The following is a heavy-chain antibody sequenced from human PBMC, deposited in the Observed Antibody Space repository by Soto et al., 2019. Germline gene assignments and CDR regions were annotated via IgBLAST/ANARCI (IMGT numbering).Heavy chain of an antibody. CDR3: ARYTVHGRYQARYCSGGSCYSHWYFDL. J-gene: IGHJ2*01. V-gene: IGHV4-34*01. Sequence: QVQLQQWGAGLLKPSETLSLTCAVYGGSFSGYYWSWIRQPPGKGLEWIGEINHSGSTNYNPSLKSRVTISVDTSKNQFSLKLSSVTAADTAVYYCARYTVHGRYQARYCSGGSCYSHWYFDLWGRGTLVTVSS. CDR1: GGSFSGYY. D-gene: IGHD2-15*01. CDR2: INHSGST.